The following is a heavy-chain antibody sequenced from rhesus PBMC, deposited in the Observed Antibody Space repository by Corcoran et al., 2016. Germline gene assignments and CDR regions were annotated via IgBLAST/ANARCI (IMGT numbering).Heavy chain of an antibody. Sequence: QLQLQESGPGLVKPSETLSLTCAVSGGSISSRYRGRWIRQPPGEGLEWIVRISGSGGSTSYNPSLKSRVTISTDTSKNQFSLKLSSVTAADTAVYYCARDLAGNTVTIDYWGQGVLVTVSS. V-gene: IGHV4-57*01. J-gene: IGHJ4*01. CDR1: GGSISSRYR. D-gene: IGHD4-23*01. CDR2: ISGSGGST. CDR3: ARDLAGNTVTIDY.